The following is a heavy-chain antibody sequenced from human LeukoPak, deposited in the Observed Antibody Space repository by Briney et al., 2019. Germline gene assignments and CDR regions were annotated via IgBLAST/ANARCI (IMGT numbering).Heavy chain of an antibody. CDR1: GYTFTSYY. CDR3: ARASYYGSGSVNWFDP. D-gene: IGHD3-10*01. V-gene: IGHV1-46*01. CDR2: INPSGGRT. Sequence: GASVKVSCKASGYTFTSYYMHWVRQAPGQGLEWMGIINPSGGRTSYAQKFQGRVTMTRDTSTSTVYMELSSLRSEDTAVYYRARASYYGSGSVNWFDPWGQGTLVTVSS. J-gene: IGHJ5*02.